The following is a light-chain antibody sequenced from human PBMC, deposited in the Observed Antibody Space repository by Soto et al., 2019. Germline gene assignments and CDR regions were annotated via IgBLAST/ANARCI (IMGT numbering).Light chain of an antibody. CDR3: CSYAGSSTV. Sequence: QSALTQPASVSASPGQSITISCTGTSSDVGSYNLVSWYQQHPGKAPKLMIYEVSKRPSGVSNRFSGSKSGNTASLTISGLQAEDEADYYCCSYAGSSTVFGGGTKVTVL. CDR2: EVS. J-gene: IGLJ2*01. CDR1: SSDVGSYNL. V-gene: IGLV2-23*02.